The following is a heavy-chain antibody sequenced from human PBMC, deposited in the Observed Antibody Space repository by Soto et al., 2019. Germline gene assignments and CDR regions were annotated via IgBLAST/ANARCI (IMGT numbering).Heavy chain of an antibody. CDR1: GGTFSRYA. CDR3: ASVETQRYYYGMDD. Sequence: QVQLVQSGAGVKKPGSSVKVSCQASGGTFSRYAISWVRQAPGQGLEWMGGIIPILRTADYAQKFKGRVTITEDESTSTAYMELSSLRSEDRAVYYCASVETQRYYYGMDDWGQGDTGTVSS. J-gene: IGHJ6*02. D-gene: IGHD2-15*01. CDR2: IIPILRTA. V-gene: IGHV1-69*11.